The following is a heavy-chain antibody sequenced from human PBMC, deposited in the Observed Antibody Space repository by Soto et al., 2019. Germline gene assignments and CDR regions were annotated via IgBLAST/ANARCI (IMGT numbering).Heavy chain of an antibody. Sequence: SETLSLTCSVSGGSIRSYYWSWIRQSPEKGLEWIGYFYHSGNSNYNPSLKSRVTISVDTSKNQLSLSLRSVTAADTAVHFCARISSVDPYGYVNGGLDVWGQGTTVTVSS. CDR2: FYHSGNS. D-gene: IGHD5-18*01. CDR1: GGSIRSYY. V-gene: IGHV4-59*01. J-gene: IGHJ6*02. CDR3: ARISSVDPYGYVNGGLDV.